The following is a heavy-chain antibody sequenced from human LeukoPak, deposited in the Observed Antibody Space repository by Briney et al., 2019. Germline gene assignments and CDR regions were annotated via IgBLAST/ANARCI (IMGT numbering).Heavy chain of an antibody. J-gene: IGHJ5*02. V-gene: IGHV3-15*01. Sequence: GGSLRLSCAASGLTFSSAWMTWVRLAPGRGLEWVGRIRSKAYGGPTDYAEPVKGRFIISRDDSENTVYLQMNSLKTEDTGDYYCTTVGVYYYDHWGQGTRVTVSS. D-gene: IGHD3-10*01. CDR3: TTVGVYYYDH. CDR1: GLTFSSAW. CDR2: IRSKAYGGPT.